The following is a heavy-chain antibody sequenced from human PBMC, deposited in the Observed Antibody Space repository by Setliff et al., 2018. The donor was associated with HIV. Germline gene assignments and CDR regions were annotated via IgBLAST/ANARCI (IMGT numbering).Heavy chain of an antibody. CDR3: ARTRGSWDDAFDI. V-gene: IGHV1-69*05. J-gene: IGHJ3*02. CDR1: GDTFNNCA. CDR2: SIPLFGTT. D-gene: IGHD6-13*01. Sequence: SVKVSCKASGDTFNNCAVTWVRQAPGQGLEWMGGSIPLFGTTNYAQKFQGRVTLTTDELMKTAYMELSSLRSEDTAVYYCARTRGSWDDAFDIWGQGTMVTVSS.